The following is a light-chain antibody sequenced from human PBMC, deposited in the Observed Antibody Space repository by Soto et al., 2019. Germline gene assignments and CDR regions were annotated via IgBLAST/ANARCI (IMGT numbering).Light chain of an antibody. CDR2: KAS. Sequence: DIQMTRSPSTLSASVGDRVTITCRASQSISSWLAWYQQKPGKASKLLIYKASSLESGVPSRFSGSGSGTEFTLTISSLQPDDFATYYCQQYNNYPWTFGQGTKVDIK. J-gene: IGKJ1*01. CDR3: QQYNNYPWT. V-gene: IGKV1-5*03. CDR1: QSISSW.